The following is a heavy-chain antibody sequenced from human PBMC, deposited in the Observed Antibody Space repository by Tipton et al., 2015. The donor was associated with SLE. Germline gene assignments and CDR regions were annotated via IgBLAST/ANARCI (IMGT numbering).Heavy chain of an antibody. Sequence: SLRLSCAASGFTFSSYWMHWVRQAPGKGLVWVSRINSDGSSTSYADSVKGRFTISRDNAKNTLYLQMNSLRAEDTAVYYCARGWLFPKYFQHWGQGTLVTVSS. CDR1: GFTFSSYW. V-gene: IGHV3-74*01. J-gene: IGHJ1*01. CDR2: INSDGSST. D-gene: IGHD3-22*01. CDR3: ARGWLFPKYFQH.